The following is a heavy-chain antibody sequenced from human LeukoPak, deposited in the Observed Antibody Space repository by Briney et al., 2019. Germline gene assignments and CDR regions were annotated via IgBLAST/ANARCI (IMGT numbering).Heavy chain of an antibody. Sequence: GGTLRLSCAASGFTFSSYAMSWVRQPPGKGLEWVSPISGSGGSTYYADSVKGRFTTSRDNSKNTLYLQTNSLRAEDTAVYYCAKVRRVAGPPGYYYYYGMDVWGQGITVTVSS. CDR1: GFTFSSYA. CDR2: ISGSGGST. CDR3: AKVRRVAGPPGYYYYYGMDV. J-gene: IGHJ6*02. D-gene: IGHD2-15*01. V-gene: IGHV3-23*01.